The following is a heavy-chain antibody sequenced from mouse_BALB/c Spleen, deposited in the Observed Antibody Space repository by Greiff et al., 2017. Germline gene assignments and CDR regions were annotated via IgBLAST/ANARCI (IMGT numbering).Heavy chain of an antibody. Sequence: EVQGVESGGGLVQPGGSLRLSCATSGFTFTDYYMSWVRQPPGKALEWLGFIRNKANGYTTEYSASVKGRFTISRDNSQSILYLQMNTLRAEDSATYYCARVGYDYDVFAYWGQGTLVTVSA. CDR1: GFTFTDYY. CDR2: IRNKANGYTT. D-gene: IGHD2-4*01. V-gene: IGHV7-3*02. J-gene: IGHJ3*01. CDR3: ARVGYDYDVFAY.